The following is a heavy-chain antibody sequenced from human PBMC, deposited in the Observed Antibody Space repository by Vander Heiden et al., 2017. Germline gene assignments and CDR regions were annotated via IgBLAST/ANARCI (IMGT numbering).Heavy chain of an antibody. V-gene: IGHV3-15*01. D-gene: IGHD3-10*01. J-gene: IGHJ4*02. CDR3: TTDRAG. CDR1: GFTFSTAW. Sequence: EVQLVESGGGLVKPGGSLRLSWAAPGFTFSTAWMSWFRRPPGRGLGWVGRIKDKPGGGTTDYAAPVKGSFTIQRDDKKTTFYLQINRLKTEDTALYYCTTDRAGGGQGTLVTVSS. CDR2: IKDKPGGGTT.